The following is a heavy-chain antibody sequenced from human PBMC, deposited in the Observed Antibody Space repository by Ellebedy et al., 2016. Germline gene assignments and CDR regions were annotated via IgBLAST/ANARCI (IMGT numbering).Heavy chain of an antibody. CDR3: ASPLRGYSSSHTPGYYGMDV. V-gene: IGHV1-18*01. D-gene: IGHD6-6*01. CDR1: GYTFTSYG. Sequence: ASVKVSCKASGYTFTSYGISWVRQAPGQGLEWMGWISTYNGNTNYAQKFQGRVTITADKSTSTACMELSSLRSEDTAVYYCASPLRGYSSSHTPGYYGMDVWGQGTTVTVSS. J-gene: IGHJ6*02. CDR2: ISTYNGNT.